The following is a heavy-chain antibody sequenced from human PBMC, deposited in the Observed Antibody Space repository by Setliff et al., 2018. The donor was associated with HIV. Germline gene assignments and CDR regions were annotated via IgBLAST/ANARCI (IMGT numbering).Heavy chain of an antibody. CDR1: GGSTSSGSYY. CDR2: IHHSRRT. D-gene: IGHD3-10*01. CDR3: ARELGSFPYYMDV. J-gene: IGHJ6*03. V-gene: IGHV4-39*07. Sequence: PSETLSLTCTVSGGSTSSGSYYWSWIRQSPEKGLEWIGEIHHSRRTNYSPSLKSRVAISLDTSKNQFSLKLSSVTAADTAIYYCARELGSFPYYMDVWGKGTTVTVSS.